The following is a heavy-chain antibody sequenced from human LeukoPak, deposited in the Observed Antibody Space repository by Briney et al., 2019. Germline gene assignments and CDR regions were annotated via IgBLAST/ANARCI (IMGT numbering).Heavy chain of an antibody. V-gene: IGHV3-15*01. CDR1: GFTFSTYW. CDR3: TTEHQWDNFDY. CDR2: IKSKTDGGTT. D-gene: IGHD1-26*01. Sequence: PGGSLRLSCAASGFTFSTYWMFWVRQAPGKGLEWVGRIKSKTDGGTTDNAAPVKGRFIISRDGSKNTMYLQMNSLKTEDTAVYYCTTEHQWDNFDYWGQGTLVTVSS. J-gene: IGHJ4*02.